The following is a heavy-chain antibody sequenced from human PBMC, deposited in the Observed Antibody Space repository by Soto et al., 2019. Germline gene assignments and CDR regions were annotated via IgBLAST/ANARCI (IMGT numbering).Heavy chain of an antibody. CDR1: GGSFSGYY. D-gene: IGHD1-26*01. CDR2: INHSGST. J-gene: IGHJ5*02. CDR3: ARPGRSYYGYNWFDP. V-gene: IGHV4-34*01. Sequence: SETLSLTCAVYGGSFSGYYWRWIRQPPGKGLEWIGEINHSGSTNYNPSLKSRVTISVDTSKNQFALKLSSVTAADTAVYYCARPGRSYYGYNWFDPWGQGTLVT.